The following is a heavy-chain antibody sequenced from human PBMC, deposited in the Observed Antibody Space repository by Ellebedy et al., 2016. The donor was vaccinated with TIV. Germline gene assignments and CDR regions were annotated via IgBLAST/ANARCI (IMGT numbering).Heavy chain of an antibody. D-gene: IGHD3-16*01. V-gene: IGHV3-74*01. CDR1: GFTFSSYW. CDR2: INSDGSST. CDR3: ARTVGGYYYGMDV. Sequence: GGSLRLXXAASGFTFSSYWMHWVRQAPGKGLVWVSRINSDGSSTSYADSVKGRFTISRDNAKNTLYLQMNSLRAEDTAVYYCARTVGGYYYGMDVWGQGTTVTVSS. J-gene: IGHJ6*02.